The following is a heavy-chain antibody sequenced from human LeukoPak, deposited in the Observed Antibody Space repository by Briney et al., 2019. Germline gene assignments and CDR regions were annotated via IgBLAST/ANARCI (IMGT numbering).Heavy chain of an antibody. Sequence: PSETLSLTCAVYGGSFSGYYWSWIRQPPGKGLEWIGEINHSGSTNYNPSPKSRVTISVDTSKNQYSLKLSSVTAADTAVYYCARVPTGSPDAFDIWGQGTMVTVSS. V-gene: IGHV4-34*01. CDR1: GGSFSGYY. CDR3: ARVPTGSPDAFDI. D-gene: IGHD2-15*01. J-gene: IGHJ3*02. CDR2: INHSGST.